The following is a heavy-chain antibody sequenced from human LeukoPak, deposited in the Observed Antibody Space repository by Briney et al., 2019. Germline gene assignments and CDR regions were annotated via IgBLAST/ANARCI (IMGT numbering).Heavy chain of an antibody. J-gene: IGHJ5*02. Sequence: ASVKVSCKASGYAFTGYYLHWVRQAPGQGLEWMGFINPNSGATTYAQKFRGRVSVTRDTSISTSYMELSSLRSDDTAIYYCARDRPNNWFDPWGQGTLVTVSS. CDR2: INPNSGAT. CDR3: ARDRPNNWFDP. CDR1: GYAFTGYY. V-gene: IGHV1-2*02.